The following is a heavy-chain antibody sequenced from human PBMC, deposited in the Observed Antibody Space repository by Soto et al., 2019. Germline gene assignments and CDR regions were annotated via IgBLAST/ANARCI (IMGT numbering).Heavy chain of an antibody. D-gene: IGHD4-4*01. CDR1: GYTFTGYY. V-gene: IGHV1-2*02. CDR2: INPNSGGT. Sequence: GASVKVSCKASGYTFTGYYMHWVRQAPGQGLEWMGWINPNSGGTNCAQKFQGRVTMTRDTSISTAYMELSRLRSDDTAVYYCARQDYKPYGMDVWGQGTTVTVSS. J-gene: IGHJ6*02. CDR3: ARQDYKPYGMDV.